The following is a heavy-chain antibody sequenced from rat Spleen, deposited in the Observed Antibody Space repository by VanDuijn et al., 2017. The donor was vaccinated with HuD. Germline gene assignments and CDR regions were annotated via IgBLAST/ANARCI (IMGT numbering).Heavy chain of an antibody. CDR1: GFTFNNYW. J-gene: IGHJ2*01. D-gene: IGHD4-2*01. Sequence: EVQLVESGGGLVQPGRSLKLSCVASGFTFNNYWMTWIRQAPTKGLEWVATISYGDRSGHSSTYYRDSVKGRFTISRDNAKSTLYLQMDSLRSEDTATYYCARHLETYYFDYWGQGVMVTVSS. CDR3: ARHLETYYFDY. V-gene: IGHV5-29*01. CDR2: ISYGDRSGHSST.